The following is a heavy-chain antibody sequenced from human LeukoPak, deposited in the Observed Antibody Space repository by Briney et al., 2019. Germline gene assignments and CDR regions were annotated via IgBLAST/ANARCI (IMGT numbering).Heavy chain of an antibody. J-gene: IGHJ3*02. D-gene: IGHD3-22*01. CDR1: GFTFRSYA. CDR3: ARDSPDSSGYYNAFDI. CDR2: ISGSGGST. V-gene: IGHV3-23*01. Sequence: PGGSLRLSCAASGFTFRSYAMTWVRQAPGKGLEWVSGISGSGGSTYFADSVKGRFTIPRDNSKNTLYLQMNSLRAEDTAVYYCARDSPDSSGYYNAFDIWGQGTMVTVSS.